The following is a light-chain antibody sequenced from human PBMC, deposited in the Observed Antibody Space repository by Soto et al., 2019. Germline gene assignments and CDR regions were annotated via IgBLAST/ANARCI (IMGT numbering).Light chain of an antibody. CDR3: QQSFSTPYT. J-gene: IGKJ2*01. CDR1: QSISSY. Sequence: DIHMTQSPSSLSLSVGDRVTITCRAGQSISSYLNWYQQKPGKAPKLLIYGSFTLQSGVPSRFSGSGSGTDFTLTISSLQPEDCATYYCQQSFSTPYTFGQGTNLEIK. V-gene: IGKV1-39*01. CDR2: GSF.